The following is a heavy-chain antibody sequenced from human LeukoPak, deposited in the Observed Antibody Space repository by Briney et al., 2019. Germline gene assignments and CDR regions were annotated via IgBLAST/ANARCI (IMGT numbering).Heavy chain of an antibody. J-gene: IGHJ4*02. CDR2: INPSSGST. V-gene: IGHV1-46*01. D-gene: IGHD3-22*01. CDR3: ATFDSSGYYPDY. CDR1: GYTFTSYY. Sequence: ASVKVSCKASGYTFTSYYMHWVRQAPGQGLEWMGIINPSSGSTSYAQKFQGRVTMTRDTSTSTVYMELSSLRSEDTAVYYCATFDSSGYYPDYWGQGTLVTVSS.